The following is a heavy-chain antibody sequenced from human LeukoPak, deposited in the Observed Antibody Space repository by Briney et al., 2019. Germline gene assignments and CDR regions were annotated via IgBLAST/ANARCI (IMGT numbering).Heavy chain of an antibody. CDR2: IYYSGST. Sequence: TLSLTCTVSGGSISSGGYYWSWIRQHPGKGLEWIGYIYYSGSTYHNPSLKSRVTISVDTSKNQFSLKLSSVTAADTAVYYCARWTSMVITGFDYWGQGTLVTVSS. CDR3: ARWTSMVITGFDY. D-gene: IGHD4/OR15-4a*01. V-gene: IGHV4-31*03. CDR1: GGSISSGGYY. J-gene: IGHJ4*02.